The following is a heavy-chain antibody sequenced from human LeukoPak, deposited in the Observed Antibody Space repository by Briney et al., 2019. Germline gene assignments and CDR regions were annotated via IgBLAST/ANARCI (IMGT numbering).Heavy chain of an antibody. CDR1: GYTFTSYG. V-gene: IGHV1-18*01. D-gene: IGHD2-15*01. CDR2: ISAYNGNT. CDR3: ARDSLLYCSGGSCYSHY. Sequence: LGASVKVSCKASGYTFTSYGISWVRQDPGRGLEWMGWISAYNGNTNYAQKLQGRVTMTTDTSTSTAYMELRGLRSDDTAVYYCARDSLLYCSGGSCYSHYWGQGTLVTVSS. J-gene: IGHJ4*02.